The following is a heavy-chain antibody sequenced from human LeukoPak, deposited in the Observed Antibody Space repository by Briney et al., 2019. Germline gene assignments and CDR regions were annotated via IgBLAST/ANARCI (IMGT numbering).Heavy chain of an antibody. V-gene: IGHV5-51*01. CDR1: GYSFTSYW. J-gene: IGHJ4*02. CDR2: IDSSDSDI. Sequence: GESLKISCKASGYSFTSYWIGWVRQMPGKGLEWMGIIDSSDSDIRYTPSFQGQVTISADKPLSTAYLQWNSLKASDTAIYYCARQTAMGRSGDYWGQGTLVTVSS. CDR3: ARQTAMGRSGDY. D-gene: IGHD7-27*01.